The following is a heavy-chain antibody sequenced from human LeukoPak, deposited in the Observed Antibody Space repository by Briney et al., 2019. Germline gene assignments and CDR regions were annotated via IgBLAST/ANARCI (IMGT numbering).Heavy chain of an antibody. D-gene: IGHD3-22*01. V-gene: IGHV3-30*02. J-gene: IGHJ4*02. Sequence: PGGSLRLSCAASGFTFSSYGMHWVRQAPGKGLEWVAFIRYDGSNKYYADSVKGRFTISRDNSKNTLYLQMNSLRAEDTAVYYCAKVNYDSSAVYYWGQGTLVTVSS. CDR1: GFTFSSYG. CDR2: IRYDGSNK. CDR3: AKVNYDSSAVYY.